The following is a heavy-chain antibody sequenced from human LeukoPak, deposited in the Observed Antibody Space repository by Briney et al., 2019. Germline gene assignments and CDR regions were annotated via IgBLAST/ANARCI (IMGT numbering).Heavy chain of an antibody. CDR3: AKDRAGTPWAD. V-gene: IGHV3-23*01. D-gene: IGHD1-1*01. CDR2: VNPSGDST. CDR1: GFTFSSYA. J-gene: IGHJ4*02. Sequence: GSLRLSCAASGFTFSSYAMSWVRQAPGKRLEWVSTVNPSGDSTYYANSVKGRFTISRDNSRDTIFLQMDSLRAGDTAIYYCAKDRAGTPWADWGQGTLVTVSS.